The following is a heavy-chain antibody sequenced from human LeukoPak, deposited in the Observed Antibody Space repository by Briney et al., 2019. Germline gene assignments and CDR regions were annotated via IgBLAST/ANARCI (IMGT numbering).Heavy chain of an antibody. Sequence: GGSLRLSCAASGFTFSSYAMSWVCQAPGKGLKWVSALSSSGGDTFYADSVKGRFTISRDTSKNTLYLQMNSLRAEDTAIYYCAKAGTGTNMLFDYWGQGTLVTVTS. V-gene: IGHV3-23*01. CDR3: AKAGTGTNMLFDY. D-gene: IGHD1-1*01. J-gene: IGHJ4*02. CDR2: LSSSGGDT. CDR1: GFTFSSYA.